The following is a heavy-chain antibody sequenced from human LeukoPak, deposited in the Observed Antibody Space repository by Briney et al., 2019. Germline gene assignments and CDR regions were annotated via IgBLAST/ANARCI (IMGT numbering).Heavy chain of an antibody. V-gene: IGHV4-59*01. D-gene: IGHD3-22*01. Sequence: SETLSLTCTVSGGSISSYYWSWIRQPPGKGLEWIGYIYHGGSTNYNPSLKSRASISVDTSKNQFSLKLSSVTAADTAVYYCARGPGSSGYYHWYFDLWGRGTLVTVSS. J-gene: IGHJ2*01. CDR3: ARGPGSSGYYHWYFDL. CDR2: IYHGGST. CDR1: GGSISSYY.